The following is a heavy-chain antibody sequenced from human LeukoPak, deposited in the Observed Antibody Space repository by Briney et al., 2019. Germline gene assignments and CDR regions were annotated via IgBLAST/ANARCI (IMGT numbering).Heavy chain of an antibody. D-gene: IGHD3-10*01. Sequence: PSETLSLTCTVSGGSISSSSYYWGWIRQPPGKGLEWIGSIYYSGSTYYNPSLKSRVTKSVDTSKNQFSLKLSSVTAADTAVYYCARVWFGELLVGVYYFDYWGQGTLVTVSS. CDR2: IYYSGST. CDR1: GGSISSSSYY. J-gene: IGHJ4*02. CDR3: ARVWFGELLVGVYYFDY. V-gene: IGHV4-39*07.